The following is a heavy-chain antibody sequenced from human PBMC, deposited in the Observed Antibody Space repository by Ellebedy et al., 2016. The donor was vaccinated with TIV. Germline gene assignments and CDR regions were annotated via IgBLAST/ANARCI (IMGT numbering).Heavy chain of an antibody. V-gene: IGHV3-21*01. D-gene: IGHD3-10*01. Sequence: GESLKISCATSGFSISGYEMSWVRQAPGKGLEWVSSISYDSTYKYYAGSVRGRFTISRDNAKDSLFLEMNSLRAEDTAVYYCIRDAFGEFDQWGRGTLVTVSS. CDR3: IRDAFGEFDQ. CDR1: GFSISGYE. CDR2: ISYDSTYK. J-gene: IGHJ4*02.